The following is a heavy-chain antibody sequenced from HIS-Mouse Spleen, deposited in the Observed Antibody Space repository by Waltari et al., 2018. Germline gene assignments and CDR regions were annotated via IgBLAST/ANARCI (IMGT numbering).Heavy chain of an antibody. CDR3: AREIPYSSSWYDWYFDL. V-gene: IGHV4-39*07. J-gene: IGHJ2*01. D-gene: IGHD6-13*01. CDR2: IYYSGDT. Sequence: QLQLQESGPGLVKPSETLSLTCTVSGGSISSSSYYWGWIRQPPGKGLEWIGGIYYSGDTYYNPHLKDRVTISVDTSKNQFSLKLSSVTAADTAVYYCAREIPYSSSWYDWYFDLWGRGTLVTVSS. CDR1: GGSISSSSYY.